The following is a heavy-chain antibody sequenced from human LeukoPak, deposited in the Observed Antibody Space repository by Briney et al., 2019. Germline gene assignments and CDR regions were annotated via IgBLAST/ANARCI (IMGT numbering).Heavy chain of an antibody. D-gene: IGHD6-19*01. V-gene: IGHV1-2*02. CDR1: GYTFTGYY. Sequence: ASVKVSCKASGYTFTGYYMHWVRQAPGQGLEWMGWINPNSGGTNYAQKFQGRVTITRDTSISTAYMELSRLRSDDTAVYFCARAGSGWLLVFDYWGQGTLVTVSS. J-gene: IGHJ4*02. CDR2: INPNSGGT. CDR3: ARAGSGWLLVFDY.